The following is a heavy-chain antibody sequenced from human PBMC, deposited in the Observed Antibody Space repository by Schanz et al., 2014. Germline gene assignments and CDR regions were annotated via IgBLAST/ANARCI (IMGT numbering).Heavy chain of an antibody. CDR1: GYTFTRSG. CDR2: IGGSDGNT. J-gene: IGHJ4*02. CDR3: ARDQSPYTNSSDVRYFDY. Sequence: QVQLVQSGGEVKTPGASVKVSCKASGYTFTRSGISWVRQAPGQGLEWMGWIGGSDGNTNFAQKIQGRVTMTTDTSTSTVYMDLRSLRSDDTAVYYCARDQSPYTNSSDVRYFDYWGQGSLVTVSS. V-gene: IGHV1-18*01. D-gene: IGHD6-6*01.